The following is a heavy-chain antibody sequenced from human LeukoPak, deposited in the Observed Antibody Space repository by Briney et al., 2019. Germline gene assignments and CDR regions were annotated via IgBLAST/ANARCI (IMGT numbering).Heavy chain of an antibody. V-gene: IGHV4-4*02. J-gene: IGHJ4*02. CDR2: IYHSGST. CDR3: ARFHPITGTTADRNFDY. D-gene: IGHD1-20*01. CDR1: GGSISSSNW. Sequence: PSETLSLTCAVSGGSISSSNWWSWVRQPPGKGREWIGEIYHSGSTNYNPSLKSRVTISVDKSKNQFSLKLSSVTAADTAVYYCARFHPITGTTADRNFDYWGQGTLVTVSS.